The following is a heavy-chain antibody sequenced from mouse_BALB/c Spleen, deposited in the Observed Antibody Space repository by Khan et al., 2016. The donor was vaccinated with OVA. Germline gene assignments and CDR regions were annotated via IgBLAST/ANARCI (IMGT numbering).Heavy chain of an antibody. CDR3: TRDNYGSDLFAY. CDR2: ISSGGSYT. Sequence: EVKLVESGGGLVKPGGSLKLSCAASGFTFSSYTMSWVRQTPEKRLEWVATISSGGSYTYYPDSVKGRFTISRDNAKNTLYLQMSSLKSEDTAMYYCTRDNYGSDLFAYWGQGTLVTVSA. J-gene: IGHJ3*01. CDR1: GFTFSSYT. D-gene: IGHD1-1*01. V-gene: IGHV5-6-4*01.